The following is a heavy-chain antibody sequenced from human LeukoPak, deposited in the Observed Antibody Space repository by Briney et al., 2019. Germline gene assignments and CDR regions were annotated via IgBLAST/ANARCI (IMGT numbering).Heavy chain of an antibody. CDR2: ISGSGGNT. V-gene: IGHV3-23*01. Sequence: PGGSLRLSCAHSGVTFNNDGLSCVRQAPGKGLEWVSGISGSGGNTYYADSVKGRFTISRDNSKKTLYLQMNSLRAEHTAIYYCAKDMTTLAYFDYWGQGTLVTVSS. D-gene: IGHD1-1*01. CDR1: GVTFNNDG. J-gene: IGHJ4*02. CDR3: AKDMTTLAYFDY.